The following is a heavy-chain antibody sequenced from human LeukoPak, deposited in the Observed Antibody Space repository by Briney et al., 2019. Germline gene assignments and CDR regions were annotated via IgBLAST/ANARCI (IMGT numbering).Heavy chain of an antibody. J-gene: IGHJ2*01. CDR2: LYSGVDT. D-gene: IGHD3-10*01. CDR1: GFSVGTKY. Sequence: GGSLRLSCEASGFSVGTKYMNWVRQAPGKGLEWVSILYSGVDTYYADSVKGRFTISRDNSKNTLFLLMNSLIAADTAVYYCARGGDHYHWYFDLWGRGTRVSVSS. V-gene: IGHV3-53*01. CDR3: ARGGDHYHWYFDL.